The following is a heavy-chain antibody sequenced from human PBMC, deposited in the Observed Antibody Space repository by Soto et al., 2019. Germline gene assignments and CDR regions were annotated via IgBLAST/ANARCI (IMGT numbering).Heavy chain of an antibody. J-gene: IGHJ6*03. D-gene: IGHD3-22*01. CDR3: ARECKTVILGALDV. V-gene: IGHV3-33*01. CDR2: VSYDANKK. CDR1: IGIVFMFG. Sequence: RLSSTSCIGIVFMFGSHLSRQAKGKGRECVAFVSYDANKKDYGDSVKGRFTIFRDNQSNTVYLRMNSLRTKDTAVYYCARECKTVILGALDVWG.